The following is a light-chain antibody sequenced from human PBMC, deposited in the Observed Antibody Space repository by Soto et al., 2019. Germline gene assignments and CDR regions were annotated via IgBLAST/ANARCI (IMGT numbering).Light chain of an antibody. CDR1: QSISTY. J-gene: IGKJ1*01. Sequence: DIQMTQSPSSLSASVGDRVTITCRASQSISTYLNWYQQKPGKAPEFLIYSASSLQSGVPSRFSGSGSWTDFTLTINTLQPEDFATYYCQQGYSPPWTFGQGTKVEIK. V-gene: IGKV1-39*01. CDR2: SAS. CDR3: QQGYSPPWT.